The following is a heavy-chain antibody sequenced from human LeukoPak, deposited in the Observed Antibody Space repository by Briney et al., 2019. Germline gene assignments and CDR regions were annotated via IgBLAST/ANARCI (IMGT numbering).Heavy chain of an antibody. CDR2: INPNSGGT. V-gene: IGHV1-2*02. J-gene: IGHJ4*02. Sequence: ASVKVSCKASGYTFTGYYMHWVRQAPGQGLEWMGWINPNSGGTNYAQQFQGRVTMTRDTSISTAYMELSRLRSDDTAVYYCAREDLDIAAAGTGDYWGQGTLVTVSS. CDR1: GYTFTGYY. CDR3: AREDLDIAAAGTGDY. D-gene: IGHD6-13*01.